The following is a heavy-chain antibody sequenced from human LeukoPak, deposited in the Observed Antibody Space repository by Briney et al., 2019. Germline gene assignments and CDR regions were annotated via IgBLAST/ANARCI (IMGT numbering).Heavy chain of an antibody. CDR3: ARRTVPYLDV. Sequence: HPGGSLRLSCAASGFTFRSSWMTCVRQAPGKGLEWVANIKQDGSEESYVDSVRGRFTISRDNAENSLYLQMNSLRAEDTAVYFCARRTVPYLDVWGKGTTVTVSS. CDR2: IKQDGSEE. J-gene: IGHJ6*03. D-gene: IGHD1/OR15-1a*01. V-gene: IGHV3-7*01. CDR1: GFTFRSSW.